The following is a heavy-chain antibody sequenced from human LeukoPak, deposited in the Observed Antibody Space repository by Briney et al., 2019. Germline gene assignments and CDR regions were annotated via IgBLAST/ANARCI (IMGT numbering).Heavy chain of an antibody. CDR3: ATLGSGSYYRAY. CDR1: GYTFTDYY. J-gene: IGHJ4*02. Sequence: ASVKVSCKVSGYTFTDYYMHWVQQAPGKGLEWMGLVDPEDGETIYAEKFQGRATITADTSTDTAYMELSSLRSEDTAVYYCATLGSGSYYRAYWGQGTLVTVSS. V-gene: IGHV1-69-2*01. CDR2: VDPEDGET. D-gene: IGHD1-26*01.